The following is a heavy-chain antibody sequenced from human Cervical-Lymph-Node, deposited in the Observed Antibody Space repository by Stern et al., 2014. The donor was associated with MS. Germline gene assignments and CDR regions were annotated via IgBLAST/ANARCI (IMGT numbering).Heavy chain of an antibody. J-gene: IGHJ3*02. D-gene: IGHD3-16*01. V-gene: IGHV4-31*03. Sequence: QVQLQESGPGLVKPSQTLSLSCTASGAPISSGGYYWTWLRPLPGQGLEWVGYLHHSGATFYNPSLKSRVTISVDTSENQFSLMLSSVTAADTAVYYCAAIGPLMEGAAFDIWGQGTMVTVSS. CDR2: LHHSGAT. CDR3: AAIGPLMEGAAFDI. CDR1: GAPISSGGYY.